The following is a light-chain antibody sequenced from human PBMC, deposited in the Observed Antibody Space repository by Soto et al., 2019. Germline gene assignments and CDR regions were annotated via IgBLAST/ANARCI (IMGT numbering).Light chain of an antibody. CDR3: QSYDSRLSSYV. Sequence: QSVLTQPPSVSGAPGLRVTISCTGSNSNIGAGYDVHWYLQLPGTAPKLLVYTNNNRPSGVPDRFSGSKSGTSASLAITGLQAEDEADYYCQSYDSRLSSYVFGTGTKLTVL. J-gene: IGLJ1*01. CDR2: TNN. CDR1: NSNIGAGYD. V-gene: IGLV1-40*01.